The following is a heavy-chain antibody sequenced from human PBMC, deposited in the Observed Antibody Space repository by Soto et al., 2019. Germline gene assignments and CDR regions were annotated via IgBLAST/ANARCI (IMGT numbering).Heavy chain of an antibody. CDR3: AGGNVDG. J-gene: IGHJ6*02. Sequence: QVHLGESGGGVVQPGRSLRLSCVGSGFTLSRFVLHWVRQAPGKGLEWVAVVSNDGSNTYYADSVKGRFTISRDNSMSTLYLQMNSLRREDTALDYCAGGNVDGWGRGTRVIVSS. V-gene: IGHV3-30*04. CDR1: GFTLSRFV. CDR2: VSNDGSNT. D-gene: IGHD1-1*01.